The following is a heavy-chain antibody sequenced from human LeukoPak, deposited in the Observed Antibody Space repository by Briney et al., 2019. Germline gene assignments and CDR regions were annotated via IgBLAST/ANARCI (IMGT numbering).Heavy chain of an antibody. CDR3: ARESLGGIN. CDR1: GFTFSSYA. CDR2: ISGSAGST. D-gene: IGHD3-3*01. J-gene: IGHJ4*02. V-gene: IGHV3-23*01. Sequence: GGSLRLSCAASGFTFSSYAMSWVRQAPGKGLEWVSAISGSAGSTYYADSVKGRFTISRDNAKNSLYLQMNSLRAEDTAVYYCARESLGGINWGQGTLVTVSS.